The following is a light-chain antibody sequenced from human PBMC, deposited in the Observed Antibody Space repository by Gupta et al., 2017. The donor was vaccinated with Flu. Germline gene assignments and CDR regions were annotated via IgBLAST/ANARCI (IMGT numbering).Light chain of an antibody. V-gene: IGLV1-44*01. CDR3: AAWDDSLNGV. J-gene: IGLJ2*01. CDR1: NSSSTSNT. Sequence: TATISSPASNSSSTSNTFHWYPRHPGSAPNLLIYTNNRRPAGVPDRFSGSKSGTSASLPTSGPQSDDEADYYCAAWDDSLNGVFGGGTRLTVL. CDR2: TNN.